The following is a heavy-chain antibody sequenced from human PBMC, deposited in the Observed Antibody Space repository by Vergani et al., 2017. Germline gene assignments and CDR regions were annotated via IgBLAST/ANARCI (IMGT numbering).Heavy chain of an antibody. J-gene: IGHJ4*02. CDR3: AKDRAPRYYDSSGYSDDY. Sequence: EVQLLESGGGLVQPGGSLRLSCAASGFTFSSYAMSWVRQAPGKGLEWVSAISGSGGSTYYADSVKGRFTISRVNSKNTLYLQMNSLRAEDTAVYYCAKDRAPRYYDSSGYSDDYWGQGTLVTVSS. V-gene: IGHV3-23*01. D-gene: IGHD3-22*01. CDR2: ISGSGGST. CDR1: GFTFSSYA.